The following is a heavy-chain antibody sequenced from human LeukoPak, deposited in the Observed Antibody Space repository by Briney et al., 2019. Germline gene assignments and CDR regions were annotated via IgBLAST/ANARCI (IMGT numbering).Heavy chain of an antibody. CDR3: AREVGATHY. CDR2: IYYSGIT. V-gene: IGHV4-59*01. CDR1: GGSISSYY. Sequence: PSETLSLTCTVSGGSISSYYWSWIRQSPAKGLEWIGYIYYSGITNYNPSLKNRGTISVDTSKNQFSLELRSVTAADTAVYYCAREVGATHYWGQGTLVTVSS. D-gene: IGHD1-26*01. J-gene: IGHJ4*02.